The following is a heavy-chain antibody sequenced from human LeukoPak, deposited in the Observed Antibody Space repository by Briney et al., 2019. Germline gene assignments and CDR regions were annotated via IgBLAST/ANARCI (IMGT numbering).Heavy chain of an antibody. Sequence: PSETLSLTCAVSGGSISSGGYSWSWIRQPPGKGLEWIGYIYHSGSTYYNPSLKSRVTISVDRSKNQFSLKLSSVTAADTAVYYCAREGALVGATNVGFDPWGQGTLVTVSS. CDR1: GGSISSGGYS. CDR3: AREGALVGATNVGFDP. D-gene: IGHD1-26*01. V-gene: IGHV4-30-2*01. J-gene: IGHJ5*02. CDR2: IYHSGST.